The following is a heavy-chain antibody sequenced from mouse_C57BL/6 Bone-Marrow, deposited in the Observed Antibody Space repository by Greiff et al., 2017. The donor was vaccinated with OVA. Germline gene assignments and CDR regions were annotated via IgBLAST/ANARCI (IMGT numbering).Heavy chain of an antibody. D-gene: IGHD2-1*01. J-gene: IGHJ4*01. CDR1: GFTFSDFY. CDR3: SRDGNYVLMDY. V-gene: IGHV7-1*01. CDR2: SRTKANDYTT. Sequence: EVMLMESGGGLVLSGRSLRLSCATSGFTFSDFYMEWVSQAPGKGLEWIAASRTKANDYTTNYNASVKGRFIVSKYTSQSIRYRQMNTLRAEDTAIYYCSRDGNYVLMDYWGQGTSVTVSS.